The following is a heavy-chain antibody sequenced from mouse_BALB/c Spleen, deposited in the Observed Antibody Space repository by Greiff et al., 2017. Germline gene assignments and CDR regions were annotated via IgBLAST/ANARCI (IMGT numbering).Heavy chain of an antibody. J-gene: IGHJ4*01. D-gene: IGHD1-2*01. CDR3: AKVCSLHRTATVGMGY. CDR2: IRNKANDYTT. V-gene: IGHV7-3*02. CDR1: GFTFTNYY. Sequence: EVKLVESGGGLVQPGGSLRLSCATSGFTFTNYYMSWVRQPPGKALEWLGFIRNKANDYTTEYSASVKGRFTISRDNSQSILYLQMNTLRAEDCANYDCAKVCSLHRTATVGMGYWGQGTSGTVS.